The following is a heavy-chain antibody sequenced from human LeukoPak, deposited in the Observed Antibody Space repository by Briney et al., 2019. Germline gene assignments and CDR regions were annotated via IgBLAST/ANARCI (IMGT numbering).Heavy chain of an antibody. V-gene: IGHV3-53*01. D-gene: IGHD1-1*01. CDR1: GLTFSGTY. Sequence: GGSLRLSCAASGLTFSGTYWSWFPKSPGKGLEGFAVFIRGGTTSYPASFKGGFTISIDNSKNPLSLKRTTLRAAATAVYYCARALDEDAFDIWGQGTMVTVSS. CDR2: FIRGGTT. CDR3: ARALDEDAFDI. J-gene: IGHJ3*02.